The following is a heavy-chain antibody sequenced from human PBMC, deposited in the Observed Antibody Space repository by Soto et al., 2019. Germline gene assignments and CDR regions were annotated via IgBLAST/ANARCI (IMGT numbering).Heavy chain of an antibody. CDR1: GFTFSSHA. D-gene: IGHD3-10*01. CDR3: ARDPLWFGEIGYFDY. CDR2: IDSSSSFI. Sequence: AGSLRLSCAASGFTFSSHAMNWVRQAPGKGLEWISSIDSSSSFIYYADSVKGRFTISRDNAKNSVFLHMSSLRADDTAVYYCARDPLWFGEIGYFDYWGQGALVTVSS. J-gene: IGHJ4*02. V-gene: IGHV3-21*06.